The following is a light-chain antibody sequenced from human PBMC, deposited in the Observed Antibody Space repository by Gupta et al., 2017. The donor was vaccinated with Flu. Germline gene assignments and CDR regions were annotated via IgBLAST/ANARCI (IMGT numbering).Light chain of an antibody. J-gene: IGKJ1*01. CDR2: GAS. Sequence: IGLTQSPGTLSLPPGAGATLSCRTSHGVSSSYLAWYHQKPGQGPRLLIYGASSSATAIPDRFSGSGSGTDFTLTIISLVPEDFAVYYCQQDGSSSWTFGQGTKVEIK. V-gene: IGKV3-20*01. CDR3: QQDGSSSWT. CDR1: HGVSSSY.